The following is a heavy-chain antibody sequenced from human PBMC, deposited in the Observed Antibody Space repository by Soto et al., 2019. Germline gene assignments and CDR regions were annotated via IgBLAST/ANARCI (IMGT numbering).Heavy chain of an antibody. D-gene: IGHD3-10*01. Sequence: QVQLQQWGAGVLKPSETLSLSCGVYGGYFNDNYYTWFRQPPGKGLEWIGEISRSGTTKYIPSLKSRASISFDTSKTQVSLKVTSVTAADTAVYYSATSLWFGTQVELWGQGALVTVPS. V-gene: IGHV4-34*01. CDR1: GGYFNDNY. CDR2: ISRSGTT. CDR3: ATSLWFGTQVEL. J-gene: IGHJ5*02.